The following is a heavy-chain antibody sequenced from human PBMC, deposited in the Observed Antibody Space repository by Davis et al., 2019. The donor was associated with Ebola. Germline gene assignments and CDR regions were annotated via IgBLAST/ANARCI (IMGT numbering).Heavy chain of an antibody. V-gene: IGHV3-66*04. D-gene: IGHD6-19*01. CDR1: GFSVSSTY. CDR2: IYTACTSRCT. Sequence: GGSLRLSCAASGFSVSSTYVSWVRQAPGKGLEWVSVIYTACTSRCTDYADSVKGRFIVSRDNSKNTVFLEISSLRAEDTAVYYCVRHYSTVWYHYDYFDYWGQGVLVTVSS. J-gene: IGHJ4*02. CDR3: VRHYSTVWYHYDYFDY.